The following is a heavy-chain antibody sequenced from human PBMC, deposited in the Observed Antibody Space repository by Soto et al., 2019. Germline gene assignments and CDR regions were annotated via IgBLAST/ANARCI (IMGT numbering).Heavy chain of an antibody. V-gene: IGHV1-69*06. Sequence: QVRLVQSEAEVKKAGSSVKVSCKASGGTFSSDAVTWVRQAPGQGLEWMGGVIPMFPKANYAQKFQGRVTITADKSTSTVYTELNSLKSEDTAVYYCARCHSDSSGPGYLDSWGQGTLVTVTS. J-gene: IGHJ4*02. CDR1: GGTFSSDA. CDR3: ARCHSDSSGPGYLDS. D-gene: IGHD3-22*01. CDR2: VIPMFPKA.